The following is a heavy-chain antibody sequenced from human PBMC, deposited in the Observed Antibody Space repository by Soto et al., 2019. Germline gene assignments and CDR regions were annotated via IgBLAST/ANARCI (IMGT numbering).Heavy chain of an antibody. CDR1: GGSFSGYY. J-gene: IGHJ4*02. CDR2: INHSGST. CDR3: ARGKGDY. V-gene: IGHV4-34*01. Sequence: PSETLSLTCAVYGGSFSGYYWSWIRQPPGKGLEWIGEINHSGSTNYNPSLKSRVTISVDTSKNQFSLKLSSVTAADTAVYYCARGKGDYWGQGTLVTVPS.